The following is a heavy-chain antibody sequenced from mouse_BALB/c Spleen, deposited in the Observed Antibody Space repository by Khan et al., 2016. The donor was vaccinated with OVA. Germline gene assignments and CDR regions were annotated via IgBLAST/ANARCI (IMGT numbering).Heavy chain of an antibody. J-gene: IGHJ2*01. V-gene: IGHV1-7*01. CDR1: GYTFTSYW. CDR3: ARDRIDY. CDR2: INPTSGYT. Sequence: QVQLKQSGAELAKPGASVKMSCTASGYTFTSYWMHWIKQRPGQGLEWIGYINPTSGYTDYNQKFKYKATLTADKSSSTAYMQLSSLTSDDSAVYYCARDRIDYWGQGTALTVSS.